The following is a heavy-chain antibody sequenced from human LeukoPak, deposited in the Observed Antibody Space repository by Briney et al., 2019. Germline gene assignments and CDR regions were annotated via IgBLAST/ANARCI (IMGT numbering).Heavy chain of an antibody. D-gene: IGHD3-22*01. CDR3: AREYDSSGSKAFDI. J-gene: IGHJ3*02. V-gene: IGHV1-2*02. CDR2: INPNSGGT. CDR1: GYTFTGYY. Sequence: GASVKVSCKASGYTFTGYYMHWVRQAPGQGLEWMGWINPNSGGTGSAQKFQGRVTITRDTSITTAYMELSRLRSDDTALYYCAREYDSSGSKAFDIWGQGTMVTVSS.